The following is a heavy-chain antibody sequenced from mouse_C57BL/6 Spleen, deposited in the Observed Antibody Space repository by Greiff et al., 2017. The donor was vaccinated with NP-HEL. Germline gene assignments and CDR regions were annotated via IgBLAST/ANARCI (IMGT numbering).Heavy chain of an antibody. J-gene: IGHJ2*01. D-gene: IGHD2-1*01. CDR1: GFSLPSYA. CDR3: ARSEYYGNYGYFDY. Sequence: VQLVESGPGLVAPSQSLSITCTVSGFSLPSYAISWVRQPPGQGLEWLGVIWTGGGTNYNSSLKSRLGISKDNSKSQVFLKMNSLQTDDTARYYCARSEYYGNYGYFDYWGQGTTLTVSS. CDR2: IWTGGGT. V-gene: IGHV2-9-1*01.